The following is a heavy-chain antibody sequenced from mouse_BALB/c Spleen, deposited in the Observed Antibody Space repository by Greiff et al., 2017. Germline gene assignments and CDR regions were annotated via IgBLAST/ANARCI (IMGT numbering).Heavy chain of an antibody. CDR1: GFTFSSFG. CDR3: ARDGSSYWYFDV. Sequence: EVQLVESGGGLVQPGGSRKLSCAASGFTFSSFGMHWVRQAPEKGLEWVAYISSGSSTIYYADTVKGRFTISRDNPKNTLFLQMTSLRSEDTAMYYCARDGSSYWYFDVWGAGTTVTVSS. V-gene: IGHV5-17*02. D-gene: IGHD1-1*01. J-gene: IGHJ1*01. CDR2: ISSGSSTI.